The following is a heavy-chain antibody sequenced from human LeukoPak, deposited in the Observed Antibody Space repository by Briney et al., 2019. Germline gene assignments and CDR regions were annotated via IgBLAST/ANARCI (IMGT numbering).Heavy chain of an antibody. J-gene: IGHJ4*02. CDR1: GLTFSSYW. V-gene: IGHV3-74*01. Sequence: GGSLRLSCAASGLTFSSYWMHWVRQAPGKGLVWVSRINSDGSSTSYADSVKGRFTISRDNAKNTLYLQMNSLRAEDTAVYYCARVRSSYYDSSGYSFDYWGQGTLVTVSS. CDR3: ARVRSSYYDSSGYSFDY. D-gene: IGHD3-22*01. CDR2: INSDGSST.